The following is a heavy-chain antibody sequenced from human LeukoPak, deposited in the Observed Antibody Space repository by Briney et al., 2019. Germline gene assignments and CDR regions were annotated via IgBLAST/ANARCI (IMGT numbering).Heavy chain of an antibody. Sequence: SETLSLTCTVSGGSISDYYWSWIRQPAGKGLEWIGRIYTSGSTNYNPSLKSRVTMSVDTSKNQFSLKLSSVTAADPAVYYCARDRLYSGSYDYFDYWGQGTLVTVSS. CDR3: ARDRLYSGSYDYFDY. CDR2: IYTSGST. V-gene: IGHV4-4*07. D-gene: IGHD1-26*01. J-gene: IGHJ4*02. CDR1: GGSISDYY.